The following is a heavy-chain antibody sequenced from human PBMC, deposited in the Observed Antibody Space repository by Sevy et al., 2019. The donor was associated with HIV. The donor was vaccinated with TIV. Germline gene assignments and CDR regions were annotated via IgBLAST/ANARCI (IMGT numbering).Heavy chain of an antibody. V-gene: IGHV3-23*01. CDR1: GFTFSRYA. D-gene: IGHD6-19*01. CDR2: ISGSGGSP. CDR3: AKAWIGGAVAGPVDY. Sequence: GGSLRLSCAASGFTFSRYAMSWVRQAPGKGLEWVSAISGSGGSPYYADSVKGRFTISRDNSKNTLYLQMNSLRAEDTAVYYCAKAWIGGAVAGPVDYWGQGTLVTVSS. J-gene: IGHJ4*02.